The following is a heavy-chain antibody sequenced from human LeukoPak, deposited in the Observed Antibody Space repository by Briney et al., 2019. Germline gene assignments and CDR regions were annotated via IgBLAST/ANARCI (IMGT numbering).Heavy chain of an antibody. J-gene: IGHJ5*02. CDR1: GLTFSSYA. CDR2: IIPIFGTA. V-gene: IGHV1-69*05. D-gene: IGHD3-22*01. Sequence: GSSVKFSCKASGLTFSSYAISWVRQAPGPGLEWMGGIIPIFGTANYAQTFQGRVTITTDESTSTAYMELSSLRSEATAVYYCARCPYDSSGYRMFDPWGQGTLVTVSS. CDR3: ARCPYDSSGYRMFDP.